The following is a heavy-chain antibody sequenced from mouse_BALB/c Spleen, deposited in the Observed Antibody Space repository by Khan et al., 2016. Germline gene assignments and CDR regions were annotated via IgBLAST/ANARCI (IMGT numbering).Heavy chain of an antibody. J-gene: IGHJ4*01. V-gene: IGHV1-9*01. CDR3: ARSGYYVRYAMDY. Sequence: QVQLKQSGAELMKPGASVKISCKATGYTFSSYWIEWVKQRPGHGLEWIGEILPGSGSTNYNEKFKGKATFTADTSSNTAYMQLSSLTSEDSAVXYCARSGYYVRYAMDYWGQGTSVTVSS. D-gene: IGHD2-3*01. CDR2: ILPGSGST. CDR1: GYTFSSYW.